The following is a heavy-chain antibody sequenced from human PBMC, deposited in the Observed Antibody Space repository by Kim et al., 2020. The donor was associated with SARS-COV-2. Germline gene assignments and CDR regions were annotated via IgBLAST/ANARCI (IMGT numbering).Heavy chain of an antibody. CDR3: SKSVGYRNHNPDY. J-gene: IGHJ4*01. D-gene: IGHD4-4*01. Sequence: GGSLRLSCAASGFTFSSYAMSWVRQAPGKGLEWVAGISGSGGTTYYADSVKGRFTITRANSKNTLFLQMNSIRAEDTAVYFCSKSVGYRNHNPDYCGQ. V-gene: IGHV3-23*01. CDR2: ISGSGGTT. CDR1: GFTFSSYA.